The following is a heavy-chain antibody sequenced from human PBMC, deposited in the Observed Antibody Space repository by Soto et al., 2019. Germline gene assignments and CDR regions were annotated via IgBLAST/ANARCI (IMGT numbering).Heavy chain of an antibody. CDR1: GFTFSSYW. Sequence: GGSLRLSCAASGFTFSSYWMHWVRQAPGKGLVWVSRINSDGSSTSYADSVKGRFTISRDNAKNTLYLQMNSLRAEDTGVYYCAREGGFLEWLWNAFDIWGQGTMVTVSS. D-gene: IGHD3-3*01. V-gene: IGHV3-74*01. CDR2: INSDGSST. J-gene: IGHJ3*02. CDR3: AREGGFLEWLWNAFDI.